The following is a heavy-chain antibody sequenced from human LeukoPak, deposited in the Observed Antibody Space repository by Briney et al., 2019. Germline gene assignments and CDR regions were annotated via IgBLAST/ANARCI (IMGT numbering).Heavy chain of an antibody. V-gene: IGHV3-64*01. D-gene: IGHD1-26*01. CDR2: ISSNGGST. Sequence: PGGSLRLSCAASGFTFSSYAMHWVRQAPGKGLEYVSAISSNGGSTYYANSVKGRFTISRDNSKNTLYLQMGSLRAEDMAVYYCARESSGGSYYGSFDYWGQGTLVTVSS. CDR1: GFTFSSYA. J-gene: IGHJ4*02. CDR3: ARESSGGSYYGSFDY.